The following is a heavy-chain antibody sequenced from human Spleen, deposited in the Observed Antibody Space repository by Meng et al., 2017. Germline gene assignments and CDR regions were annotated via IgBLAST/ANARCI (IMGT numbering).Heavy chain of an antibody. V-gene: IGHV3-48*03. D-gene: IGHD6-19*01. J-gene: IGHJ6*02. CDR2: ISSSGSTI. CDR3: ARGNSGWYLYYHYGMDV. Sequence: GESLKISCAASGFPFSSYEMTWVRQAPGKGLEWVSYISSSGSTIYYADSVKGRFTISRDNAKNSLYLQMNSLRAEDTAVYYCARGNSGWYLYYHYGMDVWGQGTTVTVSS. CDR1: GFPFSSYE.